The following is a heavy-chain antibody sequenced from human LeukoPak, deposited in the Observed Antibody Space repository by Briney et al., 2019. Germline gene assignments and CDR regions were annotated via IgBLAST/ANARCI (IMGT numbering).Heavy chain of an antibody. D-gene: IGHD3-3*01. CDR3: ARDRITIFGVVIIDHYGMDV. J-gene: IGHJ6*02. CDR2: IYTSGST. Sequence: SQTLSLTCTVSGGSISSGSYYWSWIRQPAGKGLEWIVRIYTSGSTNYNPSLKSRVTISVDTSKNQFSLELSSVTAADTAVYYCARDRITIFGVVIIDHYGMDVWGQGTTVTVSS. V-gene: IGHV4-61*02. CDR1: GGSISSGSYY.